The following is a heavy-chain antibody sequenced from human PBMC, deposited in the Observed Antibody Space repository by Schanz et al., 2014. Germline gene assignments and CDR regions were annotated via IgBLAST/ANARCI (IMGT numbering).Heavy chain of an antibody. D-gene: IGHD1-1*01. CDR2: ITGASDRI. V-gene: IGHV3-23*01. CDR3: AKKVPAYNPFDS. CDR1: GFIFGSSV. J-gene: IGHJ4*02. Sequence: EVQLLESGGGLIQPGGSLRLSCAASGFIFGSSVMAWVRQAPGKGLEWVSGITGASDRIDYAESVKGRFTISRDNSKSTLYLQMDSLRAEDTAVYFCAKKVPAYNPFDSWGQGTLVTVSS.